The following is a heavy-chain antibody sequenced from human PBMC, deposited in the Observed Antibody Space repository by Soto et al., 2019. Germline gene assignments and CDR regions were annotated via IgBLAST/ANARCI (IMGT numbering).Heavy chain of an antibody. CDR1: YH. V-gene: IGHV4-38-2*01. D-gene: IGHD3-9*01. CDR2: IYHTGTT. Sequence: YHRVCSRQSPGRGLEWIASIYHTGTTYYTPSLESRVTISVDTSKNQLSLRLSSVTAADPAVYFCARTDNAGYYPHFGQCNLLTVS. CDR3: ARTDNAGYYPH. J-gene: IGHJ1*01.